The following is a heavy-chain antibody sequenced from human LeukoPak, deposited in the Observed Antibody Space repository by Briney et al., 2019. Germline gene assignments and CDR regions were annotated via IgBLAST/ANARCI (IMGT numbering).Heavy chain of an antibody. CDR3: ARTGGGIQLWLGNAFDI. Sequence: SETLSLTCTVSVGSIGRSSYYWGWIRQPPGKGLEWIGNIYYNGNTDYNPSLKSRVTISVDTSKNQFSLKLSSVTAADTAVYYCARTGGGIQLWLGNAFDIWGQGTMVTVSS. D-gene: IGHD5-18*01. CDR2: IYYNGNT. V-gene: IGHV4-39*07. J-gene: IGHJ3*02. CDR1: VGSIGRSSYY.